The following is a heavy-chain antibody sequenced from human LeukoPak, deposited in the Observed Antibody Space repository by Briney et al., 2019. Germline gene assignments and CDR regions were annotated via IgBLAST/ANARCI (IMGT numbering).Heavy chain of an antibody. D-gene: IGHD6-13*01. V-gene: IGHV4-30-4*01. CDR1: GGSISSGDYY. CDR3: ARDLEEQQLVSD. CDR2: IYYSGST. Sequence: SETLSLTCTVSGGSISSGDYYWSWIRQPPGKGLEWIGYIYYSGSTYYNPSLKSRVTISVDTSKNQFSLKLSSVTAADTAVYYCARDLEEQQLVSDWGQGTLVTVSS. J-gene: IGHJ4*02.